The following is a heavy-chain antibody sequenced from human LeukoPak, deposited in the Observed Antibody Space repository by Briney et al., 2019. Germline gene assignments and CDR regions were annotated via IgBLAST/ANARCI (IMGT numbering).Heavy chain of an antibody. J-gene: IGHJ6*02. D-gene: IGHD3-10*01. CDR2: ISYDGSNK. CDR1: GFTFSSYA. CDR3: ARDVFRYLGGSGSYDYYGMDV. Sequence: GGSLRLSCGASGFTFSSYAMHWVRQAPGKGLEWVAVISYDGSNKYYADSVKGRFTISRDNSKNTLFLQMNSLRAEDTAVYYCARDVFRYLGGSGSYDYYGMDVWGQGTTVTLSS. V-gene: IGHV3-30-3*01.